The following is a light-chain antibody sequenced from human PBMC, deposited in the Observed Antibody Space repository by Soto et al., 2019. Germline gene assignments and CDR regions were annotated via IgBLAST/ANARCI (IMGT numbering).Light chain of an antibody. CDR1: SSDVGGYNY. V-gene: IGLV2-14*01. CDR2: DVT. CDR3: SSYTSSSTSSV. J-gene: IGLJ1*01. Sequence: QSVLTQPASVSGSPGQSITISCTGTSSDVGGYNYVSWYQQHPVKAPKLMIYDVTNRPSGVSDRFSGSKSGNTASLTISGLQAEDEADYYCSSYTSSSTSSVFGTGTKVSV.